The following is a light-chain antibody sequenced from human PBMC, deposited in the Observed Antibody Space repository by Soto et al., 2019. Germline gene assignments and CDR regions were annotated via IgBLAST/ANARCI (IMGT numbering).Light chain of an antibody. CDR1: QSVSSY. CDR3: KHHSNSIT. J-gene: IGKJ3*01. Sequence: EIVLTQSPATLSLSPGERATLSCRASQSVSSYLAWYQQKPGKAPRLLIYDASTWDTGIPSWFSGSGSGTDFTLTISSLDADVFAFYYCKHHSNSITFGPGTKVEIK. V-gene: IGKV3-11*01. CDR2: DAS.